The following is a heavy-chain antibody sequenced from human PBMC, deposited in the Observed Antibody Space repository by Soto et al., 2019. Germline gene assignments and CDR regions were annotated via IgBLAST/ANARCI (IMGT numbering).Heavy chain of an antibody. Sequence: GGSLRLSCAASGFTFSDYYMSWIRQAPGKGLEWVSYISSCGSTIYYADSVKGRFTISRDNAKNSLYLQMNSLRAEDTAVYYCAREKSVVYFDYWGQGTLVTVSS. D-gene: IGHD2-15*01. CDR2: ISSCGSTI. CDR1: GFTFSDYY. J-gene: IGHJ4*02. CDR3: AREKSVVYFDY. V-gene: IGHV3-11*01.